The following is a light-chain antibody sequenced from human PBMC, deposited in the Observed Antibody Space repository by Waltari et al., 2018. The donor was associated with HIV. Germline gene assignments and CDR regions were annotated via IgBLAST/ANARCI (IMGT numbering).Light chain of an antibody. J-gene: IGKJ5*01. Sequence: DIQLTQSPSFLSTSIGDRVTITCRASQDISSLLAWYQQQPGTAPKLLIYAASALQSGVSSRFSGSGSGTEFTLTISSLQPEDFAIYFCQQLKSSPRTFGQGTRLETK. CDR1: QDISSL. CDR3: QQLKSSPRT. CDR2: AAS. V-gene: IGKV1-9*01.